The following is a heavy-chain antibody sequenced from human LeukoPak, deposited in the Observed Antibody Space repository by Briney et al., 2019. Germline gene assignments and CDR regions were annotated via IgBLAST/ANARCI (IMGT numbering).Heavy chain of an antibody. CDR3: AKDLKVWKNWFDP. J-gene: IGHJ5*02. CDR2: ISGSGGST. CDR1: GFTFSSYA. D-gene: IGHD1-1*01. Sequence: GSLRLSCAASGFTFSSYAMSWVRQAPGKGLEWVSAISGSGGSTYYADSVKGQFTISRDNSKNTLYLQMNSLRAEDAAVYYCAKDLKVWKNWFDPWGQGTLVTVSS. V-gene: IGHV3-23*01.